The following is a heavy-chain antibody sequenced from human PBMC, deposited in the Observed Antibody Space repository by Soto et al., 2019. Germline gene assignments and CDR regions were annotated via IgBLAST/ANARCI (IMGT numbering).Heavy chain of an antibody. D-gene: IGHD6-19*01. CDR1: GFTFRSYA. CDR3: AILPSSGWGN. V-gene: IGHV3-23*01. CDR2: ISGSGGST. J-gene: IGHJ1*01. Sequence: GGFLRFSCGACGFTFRSYAMSLVRQAPGKGLEWVSAISGSGGSTYYADSVKGRFTISRENSKNTLYLQMNSLRAEDTAVYYCAILPSSGWGNWGDGLMDTDSS.